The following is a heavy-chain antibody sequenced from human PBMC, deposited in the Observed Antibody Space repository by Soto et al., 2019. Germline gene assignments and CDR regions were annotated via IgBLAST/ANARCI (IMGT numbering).Heavy chain of an antibody. D-gene: IGHD1-26*01. CDR1: GGSISSGGYY. CDR2: IYYSGST. Sequence: QVQLQESGPGLVKPSQTLSLTCTVSGGSISSGGYYWSWIRQHPGKGLEWIGSIYYSGSTYYNPSLKCRVTISVDTSKNQFSLKLSSVTAADTAVYYCARSGGDSGSYLYWCQGTLVTVSS. V-gene: IGHV4-31*03. CDR3: ARSGGDSGSYLY. J-gene: IGHJ4*02.